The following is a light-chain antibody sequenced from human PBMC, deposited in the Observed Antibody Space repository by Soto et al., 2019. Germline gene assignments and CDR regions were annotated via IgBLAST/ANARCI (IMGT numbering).Light chain of an antibody. V-gene: IGKV1-9*01. Sequence: IQLTHSPSSLCASFGDRVTITCRASQYIAIYLAWYQQKPGEAPKLLIYAASTLYGGVPSRFSGSGSGTDFALTITSLQAEDFATYYCQQLRMYPSTFGGGTKVDIK. CDR1: QYIAIY. CDR3: QQLRMYPST. J-gene: IGKJ4*01. CDR2: AAS.